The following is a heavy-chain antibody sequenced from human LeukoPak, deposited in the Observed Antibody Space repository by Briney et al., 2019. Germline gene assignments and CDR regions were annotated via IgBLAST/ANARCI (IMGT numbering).Heavy chain of an antibody. D-gene: IGHD5-12*01. Sequence: SETLSLTCTVSGGSISSSSYYWGWIRQPPGKGLEWIGSIYYSGSTYYNPSLKSRVTISVDTSKNQFSLKLSSVTAADTAMYYCARVRGYEKASFDYWGQGTLVTVSS. J-gene: IGHJ4*02. CDR2: IYYSGST. CDR1: GGSISSSSYY. V-gene: IGHV4-39*07. CDR3: ARVRGYEKASFDY.